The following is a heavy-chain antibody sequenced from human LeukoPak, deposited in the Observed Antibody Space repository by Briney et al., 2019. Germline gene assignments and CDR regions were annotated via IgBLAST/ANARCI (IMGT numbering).Heavy chain of an antibody. CDR3: ARAMNHAFNI. CDR1: GFTFSDFW. CDR2: TNEAGGDK. V-gene: IGHV3-7*01. J-gene: IGHJ3*02. Sequence: PGGSLRLSCAASGFTFSDFWMSWVRQAPGKGLECVASTNEAGGDKYYVDSVKGRFTISRDNAKNTLYLQMNSLRAEDTAVYYCARAMNHAFNIWGQGAMVTVSS.